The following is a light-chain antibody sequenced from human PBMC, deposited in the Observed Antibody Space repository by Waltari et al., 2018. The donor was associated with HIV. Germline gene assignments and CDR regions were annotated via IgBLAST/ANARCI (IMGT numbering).Light chain of an antibody. CDR1: SVSSYY. CDR2: GEN. V-gene: IGLV3-19*01. J-gene: IGLJ3*02. Sequence: SSELAQDPAVSVALGQPVRLTCQGDSVSSYYASWYQQKPGQAPVLVVDGENNRPSGIQDRFSGSSSGNTASLTIAGAQAEDEADYYCNSRDSSGHWFFGGGTKVTVL. CDR3: NSRDSSGHWF.